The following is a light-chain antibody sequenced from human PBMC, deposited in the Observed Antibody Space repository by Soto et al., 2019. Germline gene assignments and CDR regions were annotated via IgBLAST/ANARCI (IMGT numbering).Light chain of an antibody. CDR3: QSYDTSLSGWVV. CDR2: SNY. J-gene: IGLJ2*01. V-gene: IGLV1-44*01. Sequence: QSVLTQPPSASGTPGQRVTISCSGSSSNIESNTVTWYQQLPGTAPKLVIYSNYDRPSGVPDRFSGSTSGTSASLAITGLQADDEADYYCQSYDTSLSGWVVFGGGTKLTVL. CDR1: SSNIESNT.